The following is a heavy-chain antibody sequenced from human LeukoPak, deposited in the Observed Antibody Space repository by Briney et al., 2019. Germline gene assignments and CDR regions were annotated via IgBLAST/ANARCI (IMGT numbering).Heavy chain of an antibody. V-gene: IGHV1-46*01. Sequence: ASVKVSCKASGYTFTSYYMHWVRQAPRQGLEWMGIINPSGGSTSYAQKFQGRVTMTRDTSTSTVYMELSSLRSEDTAVYYCARDLKYAGYSSGWYGYWGQGTLVTVSS. J-gene: IGHJ4*02. D-gene: IGHD6-19*01. CDR3: ARDLKYAGYSSGWYGY. CDR2: INPSGGST. CDR1: GYTFTSYY.